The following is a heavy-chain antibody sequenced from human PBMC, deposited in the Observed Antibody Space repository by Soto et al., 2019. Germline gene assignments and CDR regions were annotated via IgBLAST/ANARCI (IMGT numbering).Heavy chain of an antibody. D-gene: IGHD6-19*01. J-gene: IGHJ6*02. CDR1: GGTFSSYA. Sequence: QVQLVQSGAEVNKPGSSVKVSCKASGGTFSSYAISWVRQAPGQGLEWMGGIIPLFGTANYAQKVQGIVTITADESTCTGYMELSSLSSDDTAVYYCPGGSSGWYYYYGMDVWGQGTTCTVSS. CDR2: IIPLFGTA. V-gene: IGHV1-69*01. CDR3: PGGSSGWYYYYGMDV.